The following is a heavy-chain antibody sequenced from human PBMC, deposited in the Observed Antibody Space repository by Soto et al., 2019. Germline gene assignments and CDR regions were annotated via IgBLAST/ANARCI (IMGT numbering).Heavy chain of an antibody. CDR1: GYTFTSYY. V-gene: IGHV1-46*01. J-gene: IGHJ4*02. D-gene: IGHD2-21*01. CDR2: IDPSGGST. CDR3: ARRRSYSGGASAFYFDY. Sequence: QVQLVQSGDEVKKPGASVKVTCKASGYTFTSYYLHWVRQAPGQGLEWMGIIDPSGGSTSYSQKFQGRVTMTRDTSTSTVYMEMSSLRSDDTAMFYCARRRSYSGGASAFYFDYWGQGTLVTVSS.